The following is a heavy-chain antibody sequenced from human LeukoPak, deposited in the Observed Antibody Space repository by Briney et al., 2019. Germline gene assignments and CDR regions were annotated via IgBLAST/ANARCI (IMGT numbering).Heavy chain of an antibody. Sequence: GGSLRLSCAASGFTFSSYWMHWVRQAPGKGLVWVSRINTDVSTTTYADSVKGRFTVSRDNAKNTLYLQMNSLRVEDTAVYYCVRGWSQHDYWGQGTLVTVSS. D-gene: IGHD2-15*01. J-gene: IGHJ4*02. CDR1: GFTFSSYW. CDR2: INTDVSTT. V-gene: IGHV3-74*01. CDR3: VRGWSQHDY.